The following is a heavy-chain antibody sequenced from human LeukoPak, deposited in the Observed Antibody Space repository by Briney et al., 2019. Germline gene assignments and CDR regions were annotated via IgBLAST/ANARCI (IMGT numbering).Heavy chain of an antibody. V-gene: IGHV3-43*02. CDR2: ISGDGGST. CDR3: AKDYRGLSRGYSSGWYSHY. J-gene: IGHJ4*02. CDR1: GFTFDDYA. Sequence: PGGSLRLSCAASGFTFDDYAMHWVRQAPGKGLEWVSLISGDGGSTYYADSVKGRFTISRDNSKNSLYLQMNSLRTEDTALYYCAKDYRGLSRGYSSGWYSHYWGQGTLVTVSS. D-gene: IGHD6-19*01.